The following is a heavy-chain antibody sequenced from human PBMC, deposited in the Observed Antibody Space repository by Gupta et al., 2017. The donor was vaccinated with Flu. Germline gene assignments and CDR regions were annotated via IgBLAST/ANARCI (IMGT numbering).Heavy chain of an antibody. V-gene: IGHV3-7*01. CDR3: ARDNGYNQFDY. D-gene: IGHD5-24*01. CDR1: RFSFSRSW. J-gene: IGHJ4*02. Sequence: EERLVETGGGLVQPGGSMRSSWADSRFSFSRSWMTWVRQAPGKGLQWVANIKEDGSVKNYVDSVKGRFTISRDNAKNSLYLQMNSLRFEDTAVYYCARDNGYNQFDYWGQGTLVTVSS. CDR2: IKEDGSVK.